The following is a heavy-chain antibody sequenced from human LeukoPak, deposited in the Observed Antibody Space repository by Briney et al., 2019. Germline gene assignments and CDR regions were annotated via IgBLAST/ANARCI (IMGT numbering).Heavy chain of an antibody. CDR3: AREVAYSSGWYQDYYYYMDV. J-gene: IGHJ6*03. CDR1: GGTFSSYA. Sequence: ASVKVSCKASGGTFSSYAISWVRHAPGQGLEWMGGIIPIFGTANYAQKFQGRVTITADESTSAAYMEMSNLRSEDTAVYYCAREVAYSSGWYQDYYYYMDVWGKGTTVTVSS. CDR2: IIPIFGTA. V-gene: IGHV1-69*13. D-gene: IGHD6-19*01.